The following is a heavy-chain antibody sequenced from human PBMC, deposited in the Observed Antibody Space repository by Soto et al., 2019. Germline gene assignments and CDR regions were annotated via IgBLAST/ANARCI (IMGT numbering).Heavy chain of an antibody. CDR1: GYSFTSYW. V-gene: IGHV5-10-1*01. CDR2: IDPSDSYT. Sequence: GESLKLSCKGSGYSFTSYWISWVRQMPGKGLEWMGRIDPSDSYTNYSPSFQGHVTISADKSISTAYLQWSSLKASDTAMYYCARPGTTGTYYYYYGMDVWGQGTTVTVSS. D-gene: IGHD1-1*01. CDR3: ARPGTTGTYYYYYGMDV. J-gene: IGHJ6*02.